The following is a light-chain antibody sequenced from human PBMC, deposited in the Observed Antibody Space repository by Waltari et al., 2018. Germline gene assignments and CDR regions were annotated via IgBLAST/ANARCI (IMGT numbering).Light chain of an antibody. CDR2: YKSDSEK. CDR1: SAINVGDFI. V-gene: IGLV5-37*01. CDR3: MFWPNNVWV. Sequence: QPVLTQPPSSSASPGDSARLTCTLPSAINVGDFIIYWYQQTPGSPPRFLLYYKSDSEKAQGSGVPSRFSGSKDASANAGILVISGLQSEDEADYYCMFWPNNVWVFGGGTKLTVL. J-gene: IGLJ3*02.